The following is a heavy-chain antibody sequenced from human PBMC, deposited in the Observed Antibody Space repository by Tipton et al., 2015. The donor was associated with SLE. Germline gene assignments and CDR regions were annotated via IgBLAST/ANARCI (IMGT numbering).Heavy chain of an antibody. D-gene: IGHD4-11*01. CDR1: GGSFSGYY. V-gene: IGHV4-34*01. CDR2: INHSGST. J-gene: IGHJ6*03. Sequence: TLSLTCAVYGGSFSGYYWNWIRQPPGKGLEWIGEINHSGSTNYNPSLKSRVTISVDTSKNQFSLKLSSVTAADTAVYYCAREAVTTPPFYCSDCIDVWGKGTSVTVSS. CDR3: AREAVTTPPFYCSDCIDV.